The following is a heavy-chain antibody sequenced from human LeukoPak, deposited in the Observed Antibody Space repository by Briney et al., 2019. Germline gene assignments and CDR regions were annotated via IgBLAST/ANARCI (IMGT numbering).Heavy chain of an antibody. Sequence: PSETLSLTCTVSGGSISSYYWSWIRQPPGKGLEWIAYVYYSGTTNYNPSLQSRVTISVDTSENQFSPKLSSVTAADTAVYYCARDLLAALDYWGQGTLVTVSS. J-gene: IGHJ4*02. D-gene: IGHD6-6*01. CDR3: ARDLLAALDY. CDR2: VYYSGTT. V-gene: IGHV4-59*01. CDR1: GGSISSYY.